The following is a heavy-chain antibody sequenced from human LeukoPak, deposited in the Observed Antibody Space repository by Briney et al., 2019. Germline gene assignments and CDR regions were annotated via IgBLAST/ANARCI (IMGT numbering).Heavy chain of an antibody. Sequence: GGSLRLSCAASGFNLSNFGMHWARQAPGKGLEWVAFIRFDGTSEFYADSVKARFTISRDNSQNTVSLQLNNLRIEDTALYYCAKTSLSDPSGHYYYMDVWGKGTTVTVSS. J-gene: IGHJ6*03. D-gene: IGHD3-3*01. V-gene: IGHV3-30*02. CDR3: AKTSLSDPSGHYYYMDV. CDR2: IRFDGTSE. CDR1: GFNLSNFG.